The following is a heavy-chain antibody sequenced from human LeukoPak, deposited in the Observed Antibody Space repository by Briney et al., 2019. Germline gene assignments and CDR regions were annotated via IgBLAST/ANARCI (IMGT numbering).Heavy chain of an antibody. CDR1: GFTFSSYA. J-gene: IGHJ4*02. Sequence: GGSLRLSCAASGFTFSSYAMHWVRQAPGKGLEYVSAISSNGGSSYYANSVKGRFTISRDNSKNTLCLQMGSLRAEDMAVYYCAREAGVGATFDYWGQGTLVTVSS. D-gene: IGHD1-26*01. CDR2: ISSNGGSS. CDR3: AREAGVGATFDY. V-gene: IGHV3-64*01.